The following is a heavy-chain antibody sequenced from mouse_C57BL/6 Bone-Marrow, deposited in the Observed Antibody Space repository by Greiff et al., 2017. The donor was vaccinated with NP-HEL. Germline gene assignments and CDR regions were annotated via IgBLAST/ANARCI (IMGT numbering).Heavy chain of an antibody. CDR1: GYSFTGYY. CDR2: INPSTGGT. J-gene: IGHJ3*01. V-gene: IGHV1-42*01. CDR3: ARSLRFAWFAY. Sequence: VQLKQSGPELVKPGASVKISCKASGYSFTGYYMNWVKQSPEKSLEWIGEINPSTGGTTYNQKFKAKATLTVDKSSSTAYMQLKSLTSEDSAVYYCARSLRFAWFAYWGQGTLVTVSA. D-gene: IGHD1-1*01.